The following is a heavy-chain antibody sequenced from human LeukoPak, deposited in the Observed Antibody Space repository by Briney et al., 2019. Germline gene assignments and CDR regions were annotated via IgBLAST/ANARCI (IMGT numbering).Heavy chain of an antibody. J-gene: IGHJ4*02. CDR2: IKSKVHGETV. D-gene: IGHD2-21*02. CDR3: QTDDSPN. Sequence: GGSLRLSCTAPGSSLSGAWMSWVRQPPGKGLEWVGRIKSKVHGETVDYAEPVKGRFTMSRDDSTSTVYLQMDSLRIEDTATYYCQTDDSPNWGRGTLVTVSS. V-gene: IGHV3-15*01. CDR1: GSSLSGAW.